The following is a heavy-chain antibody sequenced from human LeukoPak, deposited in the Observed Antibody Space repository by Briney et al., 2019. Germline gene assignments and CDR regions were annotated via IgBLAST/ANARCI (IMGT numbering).Heavy chain of an antibody. CDR2: IYHTGST. J-gene: IGHJ6*03. D-gene: IGHD2-8*01. Sequence: SETLSLTCTVSGYSISSGYYWGWIRQPPGKGLEWIGSIYHTGSTYYNPSLKSRVTISVDTSKNQFSLKLSSVTAADTAVYYCARLMVPRNYYYYYYYMDVWGKGTTVTISS. CDR3: ARLMVPRNYYYYYYYMDV. V-gene: IGHV4-38-2*02. CDR1: GYSISSGYY.